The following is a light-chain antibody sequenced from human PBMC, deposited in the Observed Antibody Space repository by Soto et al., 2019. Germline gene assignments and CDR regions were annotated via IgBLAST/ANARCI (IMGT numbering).Light chain of an antibody. Sequence: EIVFTHSTGPLSFSPVGRATLSRLASQSVSSIFLAWYLQKPGQAPRLLIYSASSRATGIPDRFSGTGSGTDFTLTISRLETEDFAVYYCQHYGRSPRFGQGTRLEI. CDR2: SAS. CDR3: QHYGRSPR. CDR1: QSVSSIF. V-gene: IGKV3-20*01. J-gene: IGKJ5*01.